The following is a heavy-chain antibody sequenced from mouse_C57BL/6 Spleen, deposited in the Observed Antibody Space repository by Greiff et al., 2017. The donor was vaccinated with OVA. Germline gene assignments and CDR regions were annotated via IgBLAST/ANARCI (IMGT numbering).Heavy chain of an antibody. CDR3: ARGGDYDEGALDY. CDR1: YFAFMASA. J-gene: IGHJ2*01. D-gene: IGHD2-4*01. Sequence: LKQSGAELVRPGSSVKLSCKDSYFAFMASAMHWVKQRPGHGLEWIGTFTMYSDATEYSENFKGKATLTANTSSSTAYMELSSLTSEDSAVYECARGGDYDEGALDYWGQGTTLTVSS. V-gene: IGHV1-49*01. CDR2: FTMYSDAT.